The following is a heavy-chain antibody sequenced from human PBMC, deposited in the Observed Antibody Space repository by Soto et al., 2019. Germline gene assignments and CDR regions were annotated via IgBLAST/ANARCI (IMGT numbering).Heavy chain of an antibody. CDR1: GFTFSDYY. V-gene: IGHV3-11*06. CDR2: ISSSSSYT. D-gene: IGHD2-2*01. Sequence: GGSLRLSCAASGFTFSDYYMSWIRQAPGKGLEWVSYISSSSSYTNYADSVKGRFTISRDNAKNSLYLQMNSLRAEDTAVYYCARDKVQYQIGVYYGMDVWGQGTTVTVSS. CDR3: ARDKVQYQIGVYYGMDV. J-gene: IGHJ6*02.